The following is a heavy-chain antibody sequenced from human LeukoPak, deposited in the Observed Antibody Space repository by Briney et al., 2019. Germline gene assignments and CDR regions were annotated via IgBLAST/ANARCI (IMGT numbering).Heavy chain of an antibody. V-gene: IGHV4-39*01. Sequence: SETLSLTCTVSGDSISNSNSYWNWIRQPPGKGLEWIGEINHSGSTNYNPSLKSRVTLSVDTSKNQFSLKLSSVTAADTAVYYCAIDTSGRSYWGQGTLVTVSS. J-gene: IGHJ4*02. CDR1: GDSISNSNSY. D-gene: IGHD6-19*01. CDR2: INHSGST. CDR3: AIDTSGRSY.